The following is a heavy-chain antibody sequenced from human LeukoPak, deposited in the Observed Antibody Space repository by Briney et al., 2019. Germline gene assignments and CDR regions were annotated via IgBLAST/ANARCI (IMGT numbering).Heavy chain of an antibody. V-gene: IGHV3-23*01. CDR3: ANDLGWIQLNLG. D-gene: IGHD5-18*01. CDR1: GFTVSSNYG. CDR2: ITGNGATT. J-gene: IGHJ4*02. Sequence: GGSLRLSCAASGFTVSSNYGMNWVRQAPGKGLEWVSGITGNGATTYYADSVKGRFTISRDNSRNTVYLQMNSLRAEDTAVYYCANDLGWIQLNLGRGQGTLVTVSS.